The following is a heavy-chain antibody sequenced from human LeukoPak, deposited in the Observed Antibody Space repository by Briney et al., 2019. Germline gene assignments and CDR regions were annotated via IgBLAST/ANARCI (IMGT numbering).Heavy chain of an antibody. Sequence: SETLSLTCTVSGGSISSYYWSWIRQPPGKGLEWIGYIYYSGSTNYNPSLKSRVTISVDTSKNQFSLKLSSVTAADTAVYYCARPTSGYYYDSSGSPYYYYGMDVWGQGTTVTVSS. CDR3: ARPTSGYYYDSSGSPYYYYGMDV. CDR1: GGSISSYY. D-gene: IGHD3-22*01. J-gene: IGHJ6*02. V-gene: IGHV4-59*08. CDR2: IYYSGST.